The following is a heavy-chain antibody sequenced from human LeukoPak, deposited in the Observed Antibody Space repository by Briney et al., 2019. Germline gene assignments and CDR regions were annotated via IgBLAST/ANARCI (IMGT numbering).Heavy chain of an antibody. CDR3: ARVVDTGIYYYYYYMDV. V-gene: IGHV3-21*01. Sequence: PGGSLRLSCAASGFTFSRYSMNWVRQAPGKGLEWVSSISGSSSYIYYADSVKGRFTISRDNAKNSLYLQMNSLRAEDTAVYYCARVVDTGIYYYYYYMDVWGKGTTVTVSS. CDR1: GFTFSRYS. CDR2: ISGSSSYI. J-gene: IGHJ6*03. D-gene: IGHD5-18*01.